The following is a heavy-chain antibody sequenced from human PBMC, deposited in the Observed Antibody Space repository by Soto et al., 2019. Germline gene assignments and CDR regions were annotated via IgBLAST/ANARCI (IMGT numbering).Heavy chain of an antibody. D-gene: IGHD6-19*01. CDR1: GDSVSGNSAA. J-gene: IGHJ6*02. CDR2: TYYRSKWYN. V-gene: IGHV6-1*01. CDR3: AREDSGWAYYYYGMDV. Sequence: SQTLSLTCVISGDSVSGNSAAWGGSIRSPSRCLEWLGRTYYRSKWYNDYAVSVKSRITINPDTSKNQFSLQLNSVTPEDTAVYYCAREDSGWAYYYYGMDVWGQGTTVTVSS.